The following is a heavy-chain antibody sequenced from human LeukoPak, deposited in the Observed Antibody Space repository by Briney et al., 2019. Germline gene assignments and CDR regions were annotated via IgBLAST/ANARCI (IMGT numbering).Heavy chain of an antibody. Sequence: GGSLRLSCAASGFTFSSYWMSWVRQAPGKGLEWVANIKQDGSEKYYVGSVKGRFTISRDNAKNSLYLQMNSLRAEDTAVYYCARLYCGGDCYTDYWGQGTLVTVSS. V-gene: IGHV3-7*01. CDR1: GFTFSSYW. CDR3: ARLYCGGDCYTDY. D-gene: IGHD2-21*02. J-gene: IGHJ4*02. CDR2: IKQDGSEK.